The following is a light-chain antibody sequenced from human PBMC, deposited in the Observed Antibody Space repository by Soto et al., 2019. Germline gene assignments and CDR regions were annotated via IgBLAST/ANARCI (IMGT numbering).Light chain of an antibody. CDR3: SSYAGSTWV. Sequence: QSVLTQPPSASGSPRQSVTISCTGTSSDVGGYNYVSWYQQHPGKAPKLMIYEVSKRPSGVPDRFSGSKSGNTASLTVSGLQAEDEADYYCSSYAGSTWVFGGGTKLTVL. V-gene: IGLV2-8*01. J-gene: IGLJ2*01. CDR1: SSDVGGYNY. CDR2: EVS.